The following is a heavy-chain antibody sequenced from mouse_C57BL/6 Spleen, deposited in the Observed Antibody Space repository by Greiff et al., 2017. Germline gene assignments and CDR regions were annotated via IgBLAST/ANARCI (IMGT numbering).Heavy chain of an antibody. J-gene: IGHJ4*01. V-gene: IGHV1-42*01. CDR1: GYSFTGYY. CDR2: INPSTGGT. CDR3: ARVPLITTVDYAMDY. Sequence: EVQLQQSGPELVKPGASVTISCKASGYSFTGYYMNWVKQSPEKSLVWIGEINPSTGGTTYNQKFKAKATLTVDKSSSTAYMQLKSLTSEDSAVYDCARVPLITTVDYAMDYWGQGTSGTGSS. D-gene: IGHD1-1*01.